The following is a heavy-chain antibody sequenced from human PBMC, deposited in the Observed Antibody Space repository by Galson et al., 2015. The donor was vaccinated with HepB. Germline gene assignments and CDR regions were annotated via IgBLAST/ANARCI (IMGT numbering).Heavy chain of an antibody. J-gene: IGHJ4*02. CDR3: AREEEGRRSPLHFDY. D-gene: IGHD2-15*01. CDR1: GDSVPRNSAA. Sequence: CAISGDSVPRNSAAWNWIRQSPSRGLEWLGRTYYRSKWYNDYAVSVKSRIIINPDTSKNQFSLQLNSVTPEDTAVYYCAREEEGRRSPLHFDYWDQGTQVTVSS. V-gene: IGHV6-1*01. CDR2: TYYRSKWYN.